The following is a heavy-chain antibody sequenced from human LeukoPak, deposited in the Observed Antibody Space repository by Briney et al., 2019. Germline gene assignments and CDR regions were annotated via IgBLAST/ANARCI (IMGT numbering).Heavy chain of an antibody. V-gene: IGHV1-2*02. CDR2: INTISGGT. CDR1: GYTFTGYY. J-gene: IGHJ4*02. Sequence: GASVKVSCKASGYTFTGYYLHWVRQAPGQGLEWMGWINTISGGTNSPQKFQGRVSMTRDTSLTTAYMELSSLTSDDTALYFCARTFDTYYLSGPDYWGQGTLVTVSS. CDR3: ARTFDTYYLSGPDY. D-gene: IGHD3-10*01.